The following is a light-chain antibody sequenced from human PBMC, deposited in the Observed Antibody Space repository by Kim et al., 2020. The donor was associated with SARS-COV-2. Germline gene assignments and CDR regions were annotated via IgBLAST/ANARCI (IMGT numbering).Light chain of an antibody. J-gene: IGLJ2*01. CDR3: QSYNRDNVL. Sequence: GTTVTIARTRSSGSIDENSVQWYQQRPGGVPTTVIYEDDQRPSGVSARFSGSIDNSSNSASLTISGLRTEDEADYYCQSYNRDNVLFGGGTQLTVL. V-gene: IGLV6-57*03. CDR2: EDD. CDR1: SGSIDENS.